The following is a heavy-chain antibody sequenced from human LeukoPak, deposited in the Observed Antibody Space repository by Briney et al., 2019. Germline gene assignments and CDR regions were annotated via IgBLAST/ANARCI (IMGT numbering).Heavy chain of an antibody. CDR3: ARDYCSSTSCLFDY. Sequence: ASVKVSCKASGGTFSSYAISWVRQAPGQGLEWMGGIIPIFGTANYAQKFQGRVTITADESTSTAYMELSSLRSDDTAVYYCARDYCSSTSCLFDYWGQGTLVTVSS. J-gene: IGHJ4*02. CDR2: IIPIFGTA. V-gene: IGHV1-69*13. CDR1: GGTFSSYA. D-gene: IGHD2-2*01.